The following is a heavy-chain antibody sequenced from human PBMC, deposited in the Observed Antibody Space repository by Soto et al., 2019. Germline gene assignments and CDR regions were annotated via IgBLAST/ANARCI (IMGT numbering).Heavy chain of an antibody. D-gene: IGHD3-10*01. CDR3: APWFGAFDY. Sequence: QVQLVESGGGVVQPGRSLRLSCAASGFTFSSYGMHWVRQAPGKGLEWVAVISYDGRNKYYADSVKGRFTVSGDDSKNTPYLQMNGLRAEDTAVYYCAPWFGAFDYWGQGTLVTVSS. CDR1: GFTFSSYG. J-gene: IGHJ4*02. V-gene: IGHV3-30*03. CDR2: ISYDGRNK.